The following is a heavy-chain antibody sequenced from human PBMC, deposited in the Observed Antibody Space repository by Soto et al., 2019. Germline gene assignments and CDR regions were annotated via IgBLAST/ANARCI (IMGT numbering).Heavy chain of an antibody. J-gene: IGHJ4*02. V-gene: IGHV3-21*03. D-gene: IGHD3-22*01. CDR2: ISSSAVYV. CDR1: GFNFITYS. Sequence: EVQLVESGGGSVRPGGSLKFSGAASGFNFITYSLSWVRQAPGKGMEWVASISSSAVYVDYAASVKGRFTISRENANNSLYPQMNCLRPEHTAPHYCVTDGFDYYDTERLSFANWGQPTLVT. CDR3: VTDGFDYYDTERLSFAN.